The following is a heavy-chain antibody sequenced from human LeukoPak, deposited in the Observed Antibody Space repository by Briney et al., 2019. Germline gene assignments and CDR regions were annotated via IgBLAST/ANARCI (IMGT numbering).Heavy chain of an antibody. D-gene: IGHD4-23*01. CDR2: IYTSGST. CDR1: GGSISSYY. J-gene: IGHJ2*01. CDR3: ARDYGGNHNSGYWYFDL. Sequence: SETLSLTCTVSGGSISSYYWSWIRQPAGKGLEWIGRIYTSGSTNYNPSIKSRVTMSVDTSKNQFSLKLSSVTAADTAVYYCARDYGGNHNSGYWYFDLWGRGTLVTVSS. V-gene: IGHV4-4*07.